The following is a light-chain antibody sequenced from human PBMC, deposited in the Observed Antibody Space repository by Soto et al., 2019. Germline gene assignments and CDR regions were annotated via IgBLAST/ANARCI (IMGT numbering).Light chain of an antibody. CDR1: QDIGSF. V-gene: IGKV1-8*01. J-gene: IGKJ5*01. CDR2: GAS. Sequence: AIRMTQSPSSLSASTGDTVTITCRASQDIGSFLAWYQQKPGTAPKVLIYGASTLQGGVPSRFSRSGYGTDFTLTISYQQSEEFAPYSCQHSHSYPLTFGQGTQL. CDR3: QHSHSYPLT.